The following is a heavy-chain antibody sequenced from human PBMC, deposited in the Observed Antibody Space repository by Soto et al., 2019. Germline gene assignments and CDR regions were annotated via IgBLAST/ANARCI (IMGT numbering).Heavy chain of an antibody. CDR3: ARVGSSGWSPDY. CDR2: IFYSGST. Sequence: QVQLQESGPGLVKPSETLSLTCSVSGGSISGHYWTWIRQSPGKGLEWIGYIFYSGSTNYNPSLKGRVTISVDTPKNQFSLKLSSVTAADTAVYYCARVGSSGWSPDYWGRGTLVTVSS. D-gene: IGHD6-19*01. J-gene: IGHJ4*02. CDR1: GGSISGHY. V-gene: IGHV4-59*11.